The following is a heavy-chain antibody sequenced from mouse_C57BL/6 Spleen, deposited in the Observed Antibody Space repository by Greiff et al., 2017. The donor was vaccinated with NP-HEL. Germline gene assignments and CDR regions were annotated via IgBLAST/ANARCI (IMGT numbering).Heavy chain of an antibody. CDR1: GYSITSGYG. CDR2: ISYSGST. V-gene: IGHV3-2*02. J-gene: IGHJ2*01. D-gene: IGHD1-2*01. Sequence: VQLQQSGPGLVKPSQSLSLTCTVTGYSITSGYGWNWIRQFPGNKLEWMGYISYSGSTNYNPSLKSRISITRDTSKNQFFLQLNSVTTEDTTTYYCARTARIKYWGQGTTLTVSS. CDR3: ARTARIKY.